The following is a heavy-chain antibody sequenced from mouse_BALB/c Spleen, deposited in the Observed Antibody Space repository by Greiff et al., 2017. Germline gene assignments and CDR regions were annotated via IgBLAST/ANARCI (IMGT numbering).Heavy chain of an antibody. Sequence: QVQLQQPGAELVKPGASVKMSCKASGYTFTSYNMHWVKQTPGQGLEWIGAIYPGNGDTSYNQKFKGKATLTADKSSSTAYMQLSSLTSEDSAVYYCARGTIYDGYWSFAYWGQGTLVTVSA. CDR1: GYTFTSYN. V-gene: IGHV1-12*01. D-gene: IGHD2-3*01. CDR2: IYPGNGDT. J-gene: IGHJ3*01. CDR3: ARGTIYDGYWSFAY.